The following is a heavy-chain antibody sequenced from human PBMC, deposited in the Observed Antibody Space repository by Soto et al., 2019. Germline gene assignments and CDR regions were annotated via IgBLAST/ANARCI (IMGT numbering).Heavy chain of an antibody. J-gene: IGHJ4*02. V-gene: IGHV3-13*04. D-gene: IGHD2-15*01. CDR2: IATAGDT. Sequence: GRSMRFCCAASGFTVNNYDMHWVLQATGKGLEWVSGIATAGDTFYSGSVKGRFTISRENVKNSLYLQMNSLRVGDTALYYCVRGGYCSGGTCYAYHWDHWGQGTPVTVSS. CDR1: GFTVNNYD. CDR3: VRGGYCSGGTCYAYHWDH.